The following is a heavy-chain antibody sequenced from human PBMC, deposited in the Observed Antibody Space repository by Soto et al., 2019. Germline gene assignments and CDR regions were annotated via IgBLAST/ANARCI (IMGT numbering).Heavy chain of an antibody. V-gene: IGHV3-30-3*01. D-gene: IGHD6-13*01. CDR2: ISYDGSNK. J-gene: IGHJ6*02. CDR3: ARVLVRGDHYYYGMDV. CDR1: GFTFSSYA. Sequence: PGGSLRLSCAASGFTFSSYAMHWVRQAPGKGLEWVAVISYDGSNKYYADSVKGRFTISRDNSKNTLYLQMNSLRAEDTAVYYCARVLVRGDHYYYGMDVWGQGTTVTVSS.